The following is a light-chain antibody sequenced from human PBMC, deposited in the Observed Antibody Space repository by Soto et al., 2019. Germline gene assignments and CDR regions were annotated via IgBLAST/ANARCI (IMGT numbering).Light chain of an antibody. V-gene: IGKV3-20*01. J-gene: IGKJ3*01. CDR2: GAS. Sequence: EIVLTQSPGTLSLSPGERATLSCRASQSVSSSYLAWYQQKPGQAPRLLIYGASSRATGIPDRFSGSGSGTDCTLTISRLEPEDFAVYYCQQYGSSLFTFGPGTNVDIK. CDR3: QQYGSSLFT. CDR1: QSVSSSY.